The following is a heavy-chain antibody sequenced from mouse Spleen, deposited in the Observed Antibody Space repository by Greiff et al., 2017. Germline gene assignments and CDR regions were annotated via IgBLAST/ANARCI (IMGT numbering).Heavy chain of an antibody. CDR3: ARPNWDVWYFDV. CDR2: ISNGGGRT. V-gene: IGHV5-12*01. D-gene: IGHD4-1*02. Sequence: EVQRVESGGGLVQPGGSLKPSCPAPGFISSDYYMYGVRQTPEKGLEWVAYISNGGGRTYYPDTVKGRFTISRDNAKNTLYLQMSRLKSEDTAMYYCARPNWDVWYFDVWGTGTTVTVSS. J-gene: IGHJ1*03. CDR1: GFISSDYY.